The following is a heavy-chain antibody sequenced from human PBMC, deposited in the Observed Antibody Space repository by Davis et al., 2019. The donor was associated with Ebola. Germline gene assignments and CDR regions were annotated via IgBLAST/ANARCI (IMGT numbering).Heavy chain of an antibody. J-gene: IGHJ4*02. CDR2: INPNDGRT. D-gene: IGHD3-10*01. CDR3: ARDEGGGGWAFDY. V-gene: IGHV1-46*01. CDR1: GYTFTNYY. Sequence: ASVKVSCKASGYTFTNYYMHWVRQAPGQGLEWMGMINPNDGRTIYAQNLQGRVTITWDTSATTAHMELRGLRSEDTAVYYCARDEGGGGWAFDYWGQGTLVTVSS.